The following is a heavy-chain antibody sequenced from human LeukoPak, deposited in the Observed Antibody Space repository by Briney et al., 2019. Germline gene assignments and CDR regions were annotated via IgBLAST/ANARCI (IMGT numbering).Heavy chain of an antibody. V-gene: IGHV4-4*07. J-gene: IGHJ4*02. Sequence: PSETLSLTCTVSGGSISSYYWSWIRQPAGKGLEWIGRIYTSGSTNYNPSLKSRVTISVDTSKNQFSLKLSSVTAADTAVYYCARGSAGAVAGYYFDYWGQGTLVTVSS. CDR2: IYTSGST. CDR3: ARGSAGAVAGYYFDY. CDR1: GGSISSYY. D-gene: IGHD6-19*01.